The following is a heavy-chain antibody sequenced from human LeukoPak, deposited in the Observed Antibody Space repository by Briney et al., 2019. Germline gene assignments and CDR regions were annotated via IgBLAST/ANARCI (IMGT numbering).Heavy chain of an antibody. D-gene: IGHD6-25*01. CDR1: GDSISSYY. Sequence: SETLSLTCTVSGDSISSYYWSWIRQPAGKGLEWIGRIYTSGSTNYNPSLKSRVTISVDTSKNQFSLKLSSVTAADTAVYYCARWNSSGVYYYMDVWGKGTTVTISS. CDR3: ARWNSSGVYYYMDV. V-gene: IGHV4-4*07. J-gene: IGHJ6*03. CDR2: IYTSGST.